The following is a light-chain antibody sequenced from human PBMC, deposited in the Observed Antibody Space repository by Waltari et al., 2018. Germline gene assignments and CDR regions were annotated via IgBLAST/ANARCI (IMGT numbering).Light chain of an antibody. Sequence: EIVLTQSPGPLALSPGERATLPCRASQSVGRALAWYQQKPGQAPRLLIYDTSTRATGIPDRFSGSGSGTDFSLTISRVEPEDFAVYYCQMYVRLPVTFGQGTKVEVK. CDR3: QMYVRLPVT. CDR2: DTS. CDR1: QSVGRA. J-gene: IGKJ1*01. V-gene: IGKV3-20*01.